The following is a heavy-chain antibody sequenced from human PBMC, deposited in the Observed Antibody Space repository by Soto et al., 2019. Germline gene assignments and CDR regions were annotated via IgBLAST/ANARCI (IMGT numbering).Heavy chain of an antibody. CDR3: ARRLAQAPTGENYYYYGMDV. Sequence: VGSLRLSCAGSGFTFSSYWMHWVRQAPGKGLVWVSRINSDGSSTSYADSVKGRFTISRDNAKNTLYLQMNSLRAEDTAVYYCARRLAQAPTGENYYYYGMDVWGQGTTVTVSS. D-gene: IGHD3-16*01. CDR2: INSDGSST. J-gene: IGHJ6*02. CDR1: GFTFSSYW. V-gene: IGHV3-74*01.